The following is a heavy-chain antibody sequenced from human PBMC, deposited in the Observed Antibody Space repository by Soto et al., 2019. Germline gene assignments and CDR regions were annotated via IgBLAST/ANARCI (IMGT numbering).Heavy chain of an antibody. CDR2: IYYSGST. CDR1: GGSISSSSYY. Sequence: SETLSLTCTVSGGSISSSSYYWGWIRQPPGKGLEWIGSIYYSGSTYYNPSLKSRVTISVDTSKNQFSLKLSSVTAADTAVYYCARWVYCSSTSCPIFYWGQGTLVTVSS. V-gene: IGHV4-39*01. CDR3: ARWVYCSSTSCPIFY. D-gene: IGHD2-2*01. J-gene: IGHJ4*02.